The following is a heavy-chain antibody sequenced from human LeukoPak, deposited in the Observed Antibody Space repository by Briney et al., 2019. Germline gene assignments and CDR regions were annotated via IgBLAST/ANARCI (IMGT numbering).Heavy chain of an antibody. D-gene: IGHD5-18*01. V-gene: IGHV3-7*01. J-gene: IGHJ6*02. Sequence: GGSLRLSCAASGFTFSSYWMNWVRQAPGKGLEWVANIKQDGSEKYYVDSVKGRFTISRDNAKNSLYLRMNSLRAEDTAVYYCASAYSYGYLPYYYAMDVWGQGTTVTVSS. CDR1: GFTFSSYW. CDR3: ASAYSYGYLPYYYAMDV. CDR2: IKQDGSEK.